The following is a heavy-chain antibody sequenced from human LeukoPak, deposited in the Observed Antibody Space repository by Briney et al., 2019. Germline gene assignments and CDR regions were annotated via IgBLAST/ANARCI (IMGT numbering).Heavy chain of an antibody. V-gene: IGHV1-46*01. CDR3: ASPRAYEKYYFDY. J-gene: IGHJ4*02. Sequence: GDSVKVSCKASGYTFTSYYMHWVRHAPGQGLEWMGIINPSGGSTSYAQKFQGRVTMTRDTSTSTVYMELSSLRSEDTAVYYCASPRAYEKYYFDYWGQGTLVTVSS. D-gene: IGHD3-3*01. CDR1: GYTFTSYY. CDR2: INPSGGST.